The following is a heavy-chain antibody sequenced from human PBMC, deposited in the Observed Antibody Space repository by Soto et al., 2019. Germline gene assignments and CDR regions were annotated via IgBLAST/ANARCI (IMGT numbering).Heavy chain of an antibody. CDR1: GYTFTSYY. Sequence: ASVKVSCKASGYTFTSYYMHWVRQAPGQGLEWMGIINPSGGSTSYAQKFQGRVTMTRDTSTSTVYMELSSLRSEDTAVYYCARGLTIVVVPAAIEGDAFDIWGQGTMVTVSS. D-gene: IGHD2-2*01. J-gene: IGHJ3*02. CDR2: INPSGGST. CDR3: ARGLTIVVVPAAIEGDAFDI. V-gene: IGHV1-46*03.